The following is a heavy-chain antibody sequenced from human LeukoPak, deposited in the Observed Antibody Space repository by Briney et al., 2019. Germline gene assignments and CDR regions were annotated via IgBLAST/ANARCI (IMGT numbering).Heavy chain of an antibody. D-gene: IGHD2-21*01. CDR3: AKDFRIGYSAHFDY. J-gene: IGHJ4*02. CDR2: ITGGGIT. CDR1: GFTFNTYV. Sequence: GGSLRLSCVASGFTFNTYVMSWVRQAPGKGLEWVATITGGGITYYADLVKGRFTVSRDNSRNTLFLQMDSLRVEDTAVYYCAKDFRIGYSAHFDYWGQGALVTVSS. V-gene: IGHV3-23*01.